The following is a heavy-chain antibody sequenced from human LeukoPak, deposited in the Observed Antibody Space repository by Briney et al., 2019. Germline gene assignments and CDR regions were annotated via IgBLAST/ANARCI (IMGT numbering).Heavy chain of an antibody. D-gene: IGHD5-12*01. Sequence: GGSLRLSCAASGFTFSSYGMHWDRQAPGKGLEWVTVIWHDGSNKYYADSVKGRFTISRDNSKNTLYLQMNSLSAEDTAVYYCARDDPRDGYRLDYWGQGTLVTVSS. V-gene: IGHV3-33*01. CDR1: GFTFSSYG. CDR3: ARDDPRDGYRLDY. CDR2: IWHDGSNK. J-gene: IGHJ4*02.